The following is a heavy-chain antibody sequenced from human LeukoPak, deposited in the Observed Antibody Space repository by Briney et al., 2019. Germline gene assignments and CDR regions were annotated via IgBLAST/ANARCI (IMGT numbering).Heavy chain of an antibody. J-gene: IGHJ3*02. V-gene: IGHV4-59*11. D-gene: IGHD3-10*01. CDR1: GGSLSSHY. Sequence: SETLSLTCSVSGGSLSSHYWSWIRQPPGKGLELIGHIHDTGSTFYNPSLRGRVTISLDTSNNQFSLKLTSMTAADTAVYYCARTSYWAAFDIWGQGTMVTVSS. CDR2: IHDTGST. CDR3: ARTSYWAAFDI.